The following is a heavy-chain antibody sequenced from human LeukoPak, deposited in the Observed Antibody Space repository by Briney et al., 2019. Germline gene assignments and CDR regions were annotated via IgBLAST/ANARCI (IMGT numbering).Heavy chain of an antibody. J-gene: IGHJ3*02. CDR2: ISYDGSNK. V-gene: IGHV3-30*18. Sequence: GGSLRLSCVASGFTLSNPGMYWVRPAPRKGREWVVDISYDGSNKYYADSVKGRFTISRENSKNTLYLQMNSLRAEDTAVYYCANGYYYGSGSYYKEAFDIWGQGTMVTVSS. D-gene: IGHD3-10*01. CDR3: ANGYYYGSGSYYKEAFDI. CDR1: GFTLSNPG.